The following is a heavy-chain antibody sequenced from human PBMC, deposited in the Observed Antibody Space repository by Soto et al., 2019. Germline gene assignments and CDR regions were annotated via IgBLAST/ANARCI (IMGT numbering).Heavy chain of an antibody. V-gene: IGHV1-69*13. J-gene: IGHJ6*02. Sequence: AASVKVSCKASGCTFSSYAISWVRQAPGQGLEWMGGIIPIFGTANYAQKFQGRVTITADESTSTAYMELSSLRSEDTAVYYCARVNLFIVGATRLYGMEVWGQGTTVTVSS. CDR3: ARVNLFIVGATRLYGMEV. CDR2: IIPIFGTA. CDR1: GCTFSSYA. D-gene: IGHD1-26*01.